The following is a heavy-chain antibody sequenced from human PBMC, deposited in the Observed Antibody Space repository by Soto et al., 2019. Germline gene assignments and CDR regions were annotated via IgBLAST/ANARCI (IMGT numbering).Heavy chain of an antibody. V-gene: IGHV3-23*01. D-gene: IGHD2-21*02. CDR3: AKGRASDCPGCTQDY. CDR1: AFTFSSYA. Sequence: EVQLLESGGGLAQPGGSLRLSCAASAFTFSSYAMSWVRQAPGKGLEWVSAVSGSGDSTYYADSVKGRFTISRDNSKNTRYLQMNSLRADDTAVYYCAKGRASDCPGCTQDYWGQRTLVTVSS. J-gene: IGHJ4*02. CDR2: VSGSGDST.